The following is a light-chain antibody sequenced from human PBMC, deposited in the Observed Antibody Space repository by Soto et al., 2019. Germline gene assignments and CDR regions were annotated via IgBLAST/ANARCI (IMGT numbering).Light chain of an antibody. J-gene: IGLJ1*01. CDR2: EVN. Sequence: SLLTQSPSASGSPGQSVTISCTGTSRDIGGYDYVSWYQQHPGKAPKLIVYEVNKRPSGVPDRFSGSKSGYTASLTVSGLQAEDEADYFCSSYAGSTNFYVFGTGTKVTVL. V-gene: IGLV2-8*01. CDR3: SSYAGSTNFYV. CDR1: SRDIGGYDY.